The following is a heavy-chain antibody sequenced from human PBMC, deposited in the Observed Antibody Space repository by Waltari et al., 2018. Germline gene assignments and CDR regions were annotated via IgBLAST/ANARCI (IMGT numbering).Heavy chain of an antibody. CDR2: ISSSSSYI. J-gene: IGHJ4*02. V-gene: IGHV3-21*01. Sequence: EVQLVESGGGLVKPGGSLRLSCAASGFTFSSYSMNWVRQAPGKGLEWVSSISSSSSYIYYADSVKGRFTTSRDNAKNSLYLQMNSLRAEDTAVYYCARDVIILGEQQLVLGYWGQGTLVTVSS. CDR3: ARDVIILGEQQLVLGY. CDR1: GFTFSSYS. D-gene: IGHD6-13*01.